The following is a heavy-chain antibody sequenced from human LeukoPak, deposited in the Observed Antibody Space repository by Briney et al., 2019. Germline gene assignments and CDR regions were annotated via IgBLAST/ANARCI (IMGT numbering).Heavy chain of an antibody. CDR3: ARGRGTTMVLGVITNYFDL. D-gene: IGHD3-10*01. J-gene: IGHJ2*01. V-gene: IGHV1-2*02. Sequence: ASVKVSCRASGYTFTAHYIHWVRQAPGQGLEWMGWIDPNSGGTNYAQKFLGSVTMTGDTSINTAFMELNRLRSDDTAIYYCARGRGTTMVLGVITNYFDLWGRGSLVTVSS. CDR1: GYTFTAHY. CDR2: IDPNSGGT.